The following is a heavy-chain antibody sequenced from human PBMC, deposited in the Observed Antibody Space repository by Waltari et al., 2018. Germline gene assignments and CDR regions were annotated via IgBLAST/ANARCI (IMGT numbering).Heavy chain of an antibody. CDR3: ARGYDFWSGYFNYFDH. J-gene: IGHJ4*02. D-gene: IGHD3-3*01. CDR1: GFTFSSFG. Sequence: QVQLVESGGGVVKPGKSLKLSCAASGFTFSSFGINWVRQTPGKGLEWVALIWFDGSKTFYSDSVKGRFIISRDNSQNTLYLQLNRLRDEDTGIYYCARGYDFWSGYFNYFDHWGPGTRVTVSS. V-gene: IGHV3-33*01. CDR2: IWFDGSKT.